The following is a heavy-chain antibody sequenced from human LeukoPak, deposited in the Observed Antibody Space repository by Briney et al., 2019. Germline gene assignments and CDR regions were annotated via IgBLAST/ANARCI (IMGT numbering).Heavy chain of an antibody. Sequence: PSGTLSLTCDVSGDSITNTNWWNWVRQSPGKGLKWFGGISHSGNTNYNPSLKSRVTISLDRSKKQFSLKLSSVTAADTAVYYCARDPPDCGGGNCYATHNWFDPWGQGTLVTVSS. CDR1: GDSITNTNW. V-gene: IGHV4-4*02. CDR2: ISHSGNT. J-gene: IGHJ5*02. CDR3: ARDPPDCGGGNCYATHNWFDP. D-gene: IGHD2-15*01.